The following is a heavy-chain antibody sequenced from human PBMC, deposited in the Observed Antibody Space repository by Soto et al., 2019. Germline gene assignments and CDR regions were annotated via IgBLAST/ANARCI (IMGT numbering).Heavy chain of an antibody. Sequence: GVSLRLSCAASGFTFSNYAMNWVRQAPGKGLEWVSYISHKSSAIYHADSVKGRFTISRDNAKNSLYLQMNSLRDEDTAVYYCARDPYSSTTVNIMDYWGKGTLVTVSX. J-gene: IGHJ4*02. CDR1: GFTFSNYA. CDR2: ISHKSSAI. CDR3: ARDPYSSTTVNIMDY. D-gene: IGHD4-17*01. V-gene: IGHV3-48*02.